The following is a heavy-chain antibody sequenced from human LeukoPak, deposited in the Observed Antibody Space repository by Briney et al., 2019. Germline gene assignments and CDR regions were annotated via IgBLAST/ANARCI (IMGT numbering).Heavy chain of an antibody. D-gene: IGHD1-14*01. CDR1: GFTVSNNY. V-gene: IGHV3-53*01. CDR2: TYSDGNT. CDR3: VRKNQDFNAAFDI. J-gene: IGHJ3*02. Sequence: GGSLRLSCAASGFTVSNNYMSWVRQAPGNGLEGVSITYSDGNTNYAVSVKGRFTISRDTSQNTLSLQMNSLRAEDTAVYYCVRKNQDFNAAFDIWGQGTVVTVSS.